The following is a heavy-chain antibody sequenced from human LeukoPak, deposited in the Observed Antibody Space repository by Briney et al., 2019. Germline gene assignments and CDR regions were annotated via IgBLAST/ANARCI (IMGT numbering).Heavy chain of an antibody. V-gene: IGHV3-21*01. D-gene: IGHD3-3*01. CDR1: GFTLHTYN. Sequence: GGSLRLSCAASGFTLHTYNMTWVRQAPGKGLEWASSISTGSSYIHYADSVKGRFTISRDNAKNSLYLQMNSLRADDTALYYCAREDFWSGSNWFDPWGQGTLVTVSS. CDR3: AREDFWSGSNWFDP. CDR2: ISTGSSYI. J-gene: IGHJ5*02.